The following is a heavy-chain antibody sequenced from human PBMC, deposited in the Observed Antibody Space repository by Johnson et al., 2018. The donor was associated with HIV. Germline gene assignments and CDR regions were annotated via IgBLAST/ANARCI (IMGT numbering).Heavy chain of an antibody. J-gene: IGHJ3*02. CDR3: TTRTWLDAFDI. CDR1: GFTFSDYY. V-gene: IGHV3-11*04. Sequence: QVQLVESGGGLVKPGGSLRLSCAASGFTFSDYYMNWIRQAPGKGLEWVSYIRSSGSTIYYADSVKGRFTISRDNAKNSLYLQMNSLRSEDTAVYYCTTRTWLDAFDIWGQGTMVTVSS. CDR2: IRSSGSTI. D-gene: IGHD5-24*01.